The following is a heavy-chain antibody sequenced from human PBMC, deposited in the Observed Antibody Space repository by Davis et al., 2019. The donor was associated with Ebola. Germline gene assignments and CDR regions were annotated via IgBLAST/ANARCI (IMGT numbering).Heavy chain of an antibody. CDR1: GGSISSYY. V-gene: IGHV4-59*01. CDR3: AREGGSYYGNWFDP. D-gene: IGHD1-26*01. Sequence: MPSETLSLTCTVSGGSISSYYWSWIRQPPGKGLEWIGYIYYSGSTNYNPSLKSRVTISVDTSKNQFSLKLNSVTAADTAMYYCAREGGSYYGNWFDPWGQGTLVTVSS. CDR2: IYYSGST. J-gene: IGHJ5*02.